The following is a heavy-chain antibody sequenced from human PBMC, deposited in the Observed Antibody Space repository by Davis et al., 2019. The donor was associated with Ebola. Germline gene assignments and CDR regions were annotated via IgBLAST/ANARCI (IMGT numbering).Heavy chain of an antibody. CDR3: ARDTGIAADSYGMDV. J-gene: IGHJ6*02. CDR1: GGSISSYY. Sequence: SETLSLTCTVSGGSISSYYWSWIRQRPGKGLEWIGYIYNSGSTYYNPSLRSRVTISVETSKNQFSLKLSSVNAADTAVYYCARDTGIAADSYGMDVWGQGTTVTVSS. D-gene: IGHD6-13*01. CDR2: IYNSGST. V-gene: IGHV4-59*06.